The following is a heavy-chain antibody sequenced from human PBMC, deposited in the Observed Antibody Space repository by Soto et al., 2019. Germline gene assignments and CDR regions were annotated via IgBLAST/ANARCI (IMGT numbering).Heavy chain of an antibody. V-gene: IGHV3-23*01. J-gene: IGHJ5*01. CDR2: IGGSGATT. Sequence: EVQLLESGGGLVQPGGSLRLSCAASGFTFDNYAMSWVRQAPGKGLEWVSGIGGSGATTYYAHSVKGLFTISRDNSKNTLYLQMNSLRAEDTAVYYCAKDRLSSPCTWFDSWGQGTLVTVSS. D-gene: IGHD5-12*01. CDR3: AKDRLSSPCTWFDS. CDR1: GFTFDNYA.